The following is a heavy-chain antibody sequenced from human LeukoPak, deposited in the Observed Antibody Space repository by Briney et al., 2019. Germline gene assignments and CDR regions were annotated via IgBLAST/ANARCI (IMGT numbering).Heavy chain of an antibody. CDR2: IKQDGSEK. J-gene: IGHJ4*02. Sequence: GGSLRLSCAASGFTFSSYAMSWVRQGPGKGLEWVANIKQDGSEKDYVDSMKGRFTISRDNAKNSVYLQVNSLRAEDTGIYYCARIGYSSSSFDFWGQGSLVTVSS. CDR3: ARIGYSSSSFDF. D-gene: IGHD6-13*01. CDR1: GFTFSSYA. V-gene: IGHV3-7*01.